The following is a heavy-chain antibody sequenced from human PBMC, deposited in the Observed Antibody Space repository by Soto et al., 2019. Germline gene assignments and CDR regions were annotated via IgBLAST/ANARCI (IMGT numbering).Heavy chain of an antibody. V-gene: IGHV1-69*01. Sequence: QVQLVQSGAEVKKPGSSVKVSCKASGGTFSSYAISWVRQAPGQGLEWMGGIIPIFGTANYAQKFQGRVTITADESTSTAYKELSSLRSEDTAVYYCASGAGYSYGPHGDYYYYGMDVWGQGTTVTVSS. CDR1: GGTFSSYA. CDR2: IIPIFGTA. D-gene: IGHD5-18*01. J-gene: IGHJ6*02. CDR3: ASGAGYSYGPHGDYYYYGMDV.